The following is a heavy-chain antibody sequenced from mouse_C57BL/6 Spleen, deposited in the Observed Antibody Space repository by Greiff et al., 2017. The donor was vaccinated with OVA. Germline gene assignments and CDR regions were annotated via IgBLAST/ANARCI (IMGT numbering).Heavy chain of an antibody. D-gene: IGHD2-1*01. CDR2: IHPNSGST. CDR1: GYTFTSYW. CDR3: ARALYGNYGDYAMDY. Sequence: VQLQQSGAELVKPGASVKLSCKASGYTFTSYWMHWVKQRPGQGLEWIGMIHPNSGSTNYNEKFKSKATLTVDKSSSTAYMQLSSLTSEDSAVYYCARALYGNYGDYAMDYWGQGTSVTVSS. J-gene: IGHJ4*01. V-gene: IGHV1-64*01.